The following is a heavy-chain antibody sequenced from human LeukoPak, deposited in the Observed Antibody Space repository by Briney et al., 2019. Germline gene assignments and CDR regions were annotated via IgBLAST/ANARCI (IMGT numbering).Heavy chain of an antibody. CDR2: INPSGGST. CDR1: GYTFTSYY. V-gene: IGHV1-46*01. D-gene: IGHD6-13*01. J-gene: IGHJ4*02. CDR3: ASTSDSIAAAGLYFDY. Sequence: ASVKVSCKASGYTFTSYYMHWVRQAPGQGLEWMGIINPSGGSTSYAQKFQGRVTITADESTSTAYMELSSLRSEDTAVYYCASTSDSIAAAGLYFDYWGQGTLVTVSS.